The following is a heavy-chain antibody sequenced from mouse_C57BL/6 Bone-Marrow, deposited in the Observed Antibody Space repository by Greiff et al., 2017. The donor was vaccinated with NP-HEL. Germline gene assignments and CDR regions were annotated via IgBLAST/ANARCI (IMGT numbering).Heavy chain of an antibody. CDR2: IYPGDGDT. V-gene: IGHV1-82*01. J-gene: IGHJ3*01. D-gene: IGHD2-4*01. Sequence: QVVESGPELVKPGASVKISCKASGYAFSSSWMNWVKQRPGKGLEWIGRIYPGDGDTNYNGKFKGKATLTADKSSSTAYMQLSSLTSEDSAVYFCASYYDYDPFAYWGQGTLVTVSA. CDR1: GYAFSSSW. CDR3: ASYYDYDPFAY.